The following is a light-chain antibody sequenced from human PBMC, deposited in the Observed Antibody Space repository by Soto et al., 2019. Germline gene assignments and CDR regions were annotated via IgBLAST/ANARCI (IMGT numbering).Light chain of an antibody. CDR1: SSNIGSNG. CDR2: NNS. J-gene: IGLJ2*01. CDR3: AAWDDSLNVV. Sequence: QSVLTQPPSASGTPGQRVTISCSGSSSNIGSNGVNWYRHLPGTAPKLLIYNNSQRPSGVPDRFSGSKSGTSASLAISGLQSEDEAYYYCAAWDDSLNVVFGGGTKLTVL. V-gene: IGLV1-44*01.